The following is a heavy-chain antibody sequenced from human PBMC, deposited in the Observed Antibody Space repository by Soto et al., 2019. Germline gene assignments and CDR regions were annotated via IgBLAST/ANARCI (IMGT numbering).Heavy chain of an antibody. Sequence: SLRLSCAASGFTFDDYAMHWVRQAPGKGLEWVSGISWNSGSIGYADSVKGRFTISRDNAKNSLYLQMNSLRAEDTALYYCAKDVSYGSGSSDAFDIWGQGTMVTVSS. J-gene: IGHJ3*02. D-gene: IGHD3-10*01. CDR2: ISWNSGSI. CDR3: AKDVSYGSGSSDAFDI. V-gene: IGHV3-9*01. CDR1: GFTFDDYA.